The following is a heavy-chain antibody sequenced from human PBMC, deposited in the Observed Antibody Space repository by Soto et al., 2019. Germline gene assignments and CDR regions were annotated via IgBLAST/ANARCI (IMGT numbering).Heavy chain of an antibody. CDR2: ISGSGGSK. Sequence: GGSLRLSCAVSGFDFNSYVISWVRHAPGKGLEWVSGISGSGGSKYYVDSVKGGFTISRGNSKYTRYLQMNSLRADDPALCDFANNSSATGVFEHWGQGSLVAVSS. D-gene: IGHD6-13*01. CDR1: GFDFNSYV. CDR3: ANNSSATGVFEH. V-gene: IGHV3-23*01. J-gene: IGHJ4*01.